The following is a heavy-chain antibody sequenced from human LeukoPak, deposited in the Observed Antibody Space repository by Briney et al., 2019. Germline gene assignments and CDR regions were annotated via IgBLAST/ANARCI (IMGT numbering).Heavy chain of an antibody. D-gene: IGHD3-3*01. CDR2: INPSGDST. CDR1: GYTFTSFY. Sequence: ASVKVSCKASGYTFTSFYKHWVRQAPGQGLEWVGIINPSGDSTSYAQKFQGRVTMTRDTSTSTVYMELSSLRSDDTAVYYCARDSDFWSGDDAFDIWGQGTMVIVSS. J-gene: IGHJ3*02. V-gene: IGHV1-46*01. CDR3: ARDSDFWSGDDAFDI.